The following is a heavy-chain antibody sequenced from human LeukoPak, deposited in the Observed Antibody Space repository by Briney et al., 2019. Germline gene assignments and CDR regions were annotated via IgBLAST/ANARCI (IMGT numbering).Heavy chain of an antibody. J-gene: IGHJ4*02. Sequence: SETLSLTCTVSGYSLSRGYYWGWIRPPPGMGPEWIGSIYYTGNTYYNASLKSQVSISIDTSKNQFSLKLTSVTAADTAVYYCARQTGSGLFILPGGQGTLVTVSS. CDR3: ARQTGSGLFILP. CDR2: IYYTGNT. CDR1: GYSLSRGYY. D-gene: IGHD3/OR15-3a*01. V-gene: IGHV4-38-2*02.